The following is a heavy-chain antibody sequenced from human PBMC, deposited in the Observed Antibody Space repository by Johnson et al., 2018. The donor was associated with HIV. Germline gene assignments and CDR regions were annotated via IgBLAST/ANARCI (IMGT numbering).Heavy chain of an antibody. Sequence: GGGLVQSGGSLRLSCGASGFTVSSNYMNWVRQAPGKGLEWVSVIYSGGSTYYADSVKGRFTISRDNSKNTLYLQMNSLRVEDSAVYYCARDGESQQLPLGDAFDFWGQGTMVTVSS. J-gene: IGHJ3*01. CDR1: GFTVSSNY. CDR3: ARDGESQQLPLGDAFDF. V-gene: IGHV3-66*01. CDR2: IYSGGST. D-gene: IGHD6-13*01.